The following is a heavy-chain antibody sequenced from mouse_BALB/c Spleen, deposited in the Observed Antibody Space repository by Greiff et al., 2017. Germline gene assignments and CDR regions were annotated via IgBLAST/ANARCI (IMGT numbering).Heavy chain of an antibody. D-gene: IGHD2-14*01. J-gene: IGHJ2*01. V-gene: IGHV1-9*01. CDR2: ILPGSGST. CDR3: ARRGYRFLFDY. Sequence: VHLVESGAELMKPGASVKISCKATGYTFSSYWIEWVKQRPGHGLEWIGEILPGSGSTNYNEKFKGKATFTADTSSNTAYMQLSSLTSEDSAVYYCARRGYRFLFDYWGQGTTLTVSS. CDR1: GYTFSSYW.